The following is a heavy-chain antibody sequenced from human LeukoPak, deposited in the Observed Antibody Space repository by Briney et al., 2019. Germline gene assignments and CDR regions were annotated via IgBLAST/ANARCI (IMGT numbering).Heavy chain of an antibody. CDR2: IYYSGST. CDR3: ARVTSSGSYWIVYYGMDV. V-gene: IGHV4-59*01. D-gene: IGHD1-26*01. J-gene: IGHJ6*01. Sequence: SETLSLTCTVSGVSISSYHWSWIRQPPGKGLEWIGYIYYSGSTNYNPSLKSRVTLSVDTSKNQFSLKLSSVTAADTAVYYCARVTSSGSYWIVYYGMDVWGQGTTVTVSS. CDR1: GVSISSYH.